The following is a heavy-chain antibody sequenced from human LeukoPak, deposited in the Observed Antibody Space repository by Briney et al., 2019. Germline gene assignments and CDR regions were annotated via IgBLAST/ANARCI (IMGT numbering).Heavy chain of an antibody. CDR3: ARDEGVSWFGP. J-gene: IGHJ5*02. V-gene: IGHV3-7*03. CDR1: GFTFSSYA. Sequence: GGSLRLSCLASGFTFSSYAMRWVRQAPGKGLEWVATIKSDGSESYYVDSVKGRFIISRDNAKNLVYLHMNSLRAEDTAVYYCARDEGVSWFGPWGQGTLVTISS. D-gene: IGHD2-8*01. CDR2: IKSDGSES.